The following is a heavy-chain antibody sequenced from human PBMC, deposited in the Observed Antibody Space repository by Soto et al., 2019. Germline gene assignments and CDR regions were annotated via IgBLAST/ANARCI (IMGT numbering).Heavy chain of an antibody. Sequence: QVQLKESGPGLVKPSETLSLTCTVSGASVSSGTYYWTWIRQPPGKGLEWIGYVFRTGSTNYNPSLKSRVTISIDTSKNQFSLNLTSVTAADTAVYYCARDLFAAPGDAWGQGTLVTVSS. CDR1: GASVSSGTYY. J-gene: IGHJ5*02. V-gene: IGHV4-61*01. CDR3: ARDLFAAPGDA. CDR2: VFRTGST. D-gene: IGHD2-15*01.